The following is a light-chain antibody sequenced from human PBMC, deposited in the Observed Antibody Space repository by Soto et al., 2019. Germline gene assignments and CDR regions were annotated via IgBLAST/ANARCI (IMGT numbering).Light chain of an antibody. V-gene: IGKV3-20*01. Sequence: EIVLTQSPGTLSLSPGERATLSCRASQTVSSSHLAWYQHKPGQAPRLLIYGASTRATGIPDRFLGGGSGTEFTLTINTLEPEDFAVYYCQQYGTSPPYTFGQGNKLEIK. CDR3: QQYGTSPPYT. CDR2: GAS. CDR1: QTVSSSH. J-gene: IGKJ2*01.